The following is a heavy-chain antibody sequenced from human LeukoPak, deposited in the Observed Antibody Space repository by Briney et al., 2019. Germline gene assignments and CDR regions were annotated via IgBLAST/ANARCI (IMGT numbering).Heavy chain of an antibody. J-gene: IGHJ6*03. CDR3: AKNGDRGAYCSGGTCYPYYYYYMDV. V-gene: IGHV3-23*01. CDR2: ISGSAATT. Sequence: LPGGSLRLPCAASGFTFSTYGMTWVRQAPGKGLEWVSAISGSAATTFYADSVKGRFTISRDNSKNTLYLQMNSLRAEDTAVYYCAKNGDRGAYCSGGTCYPYYYYYMDVWGKGTTVTISS. CDR1: GFTFSTYG. D-gene: IGHD2-15*01.